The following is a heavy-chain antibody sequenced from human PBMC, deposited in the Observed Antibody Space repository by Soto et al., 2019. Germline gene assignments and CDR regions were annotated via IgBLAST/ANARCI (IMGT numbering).Heavy chain of an antibody. CDR1: GGTFSSYA. D-gene: IGHD3-22*01. V-gene: IGHV1-69*06. CDR2: IIPSCGTA. CDR3: AKVEVVFIISHYYYGMDV. Sequence: QVQLVQSGAEVKKPGSSVKVSCKASGGTFSSYAISWVRLAPGQGLEWMGGIIPSCGTANYAKKFPGRVTTTAVKSTSTAYMELSSLRSEDTAVYYSAKVEVVFIISHYYYGMDVWGQGTTVTVSS. J-gene: IGHJ6*02.